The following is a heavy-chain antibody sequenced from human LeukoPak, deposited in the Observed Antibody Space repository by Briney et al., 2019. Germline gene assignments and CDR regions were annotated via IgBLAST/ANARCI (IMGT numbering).Heavy chain of an antibody. D-gene: IGHD3-22*01. J-gene: IGHJ4*02. CDR1: GFTFGDNA. Sequence: GGSLRLSCTASGFTFGDNAMSWVRQAPGMGLEWVGFIRSKAYGGTTEYAASVKGRFTISRDDSKSIAYLQMNSLKTEDTAVYYCTRDTTYYYDSSGYRLSDYWGQGTLVTVSS. CDR3: TRDTTYYYDSSGYRLSDY. V-gene: IGHV3-49*04. CDR2: IRSKAYGGTT.